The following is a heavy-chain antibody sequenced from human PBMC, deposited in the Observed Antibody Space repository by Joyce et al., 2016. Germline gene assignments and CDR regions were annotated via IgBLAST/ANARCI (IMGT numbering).Heavy chain of an antibody. D-gene: IGHD2-15*01. V-gene: IGHV1-18*01. Sequence: QVQLVQSGAEVKKPGASVKVSCMASGFTFTSYGISWVRQAPGQGLEWMGWISPYNGNTNYAQTLHGRVTMTTDTPTSTAYMGLRSLRSDDTAVYYCAREAYACSGGSCYSSWFDPWGQGTLVTVSS. CDR1: GFTFTSYG. CDR3: AREAYACSGGSCYSSWFDP. J-gene: IGHJ5*02. CDR2: ISPYNGNT.